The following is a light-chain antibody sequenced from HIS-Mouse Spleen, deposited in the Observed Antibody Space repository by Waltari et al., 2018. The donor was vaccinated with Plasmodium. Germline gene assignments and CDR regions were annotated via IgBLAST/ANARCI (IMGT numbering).Light chain of an antibody. CDR1: ALPKKY. J-gene: IGLJ3*02. CDR3: YSTDSSGNHLWV. V-gene: IGLV3-10*01. Sequence: SYELTQPPSVSVSPGQTARITCSGDALPKKYAYWYQQKSGQAPVLVIYEDSKRPSGIPGRFSGSSSWTMATLTISGAQVEDEADYYCYSTDSSGNHLWVFGGGTKLTVL. CDR2: EDS.